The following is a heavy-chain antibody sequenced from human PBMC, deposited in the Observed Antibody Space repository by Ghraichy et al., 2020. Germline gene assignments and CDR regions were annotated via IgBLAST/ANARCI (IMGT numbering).Heavy chain of an antibody. D-gene: IGHD3-16*01. CDR3: ARAPDLYDNMWYFQH. CDR1: GGTFSSYA. Sequence: SVKVSCKASGGTFSSYAISWVRQAPGQGLEWMGGIIPIFGTANYAQKFQGRVTITADESTSTAYMELSSLRSEDTAVYYCARAPDLYDNMWYFQHWGQGTLVTVSS. CDR2: IIPIFGTA. V-gene: IGHV1-69*13. J-gene: IGHJ1*01.